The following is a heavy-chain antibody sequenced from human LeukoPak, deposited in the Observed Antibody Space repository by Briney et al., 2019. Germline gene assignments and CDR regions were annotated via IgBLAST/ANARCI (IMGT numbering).Heavy chain of an antibody. CDR3: AQDYSSSPPATPAPGVY. V-gene: IGHV3-23*01. CDR2: ISGSGGST. J-gene: IGHJ4*02. CDR1: GFTFSTYG. D-gene: IGHD6-6*01. Sequence: GGSLRLSCAVSGFTFSTYGMTWVRQAPGKGLEWVSTISGSGGSTRYADSVKGRFTISRDNSKNTLYLQMNSLRAEDTAIYYCAQDYSSSPPATPAPGVYWGQGVLVTVPS.